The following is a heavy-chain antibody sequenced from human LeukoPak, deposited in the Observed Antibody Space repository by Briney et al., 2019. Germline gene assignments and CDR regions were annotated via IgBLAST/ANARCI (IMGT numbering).Heavy chain of an antibody. CDR3: AKGFSSSTSSGMGV. Sequence: PGRSLRLSCAASGFTFDDYAMPWVRQAPGKGLEWVSGISWNSGSIGYADSVKGRFTISRDNAKNSLYLQMNSLRAGDTALYYCAKGFSSSTSSGMGVWGQGTTVTVSS. D-gene: IGHD2-2*01. CDR1: GFTFDDYA. J-gene: IGHJ6*02. CDR2: ISWNSGSI. V-gene: IGHV3-9*01.